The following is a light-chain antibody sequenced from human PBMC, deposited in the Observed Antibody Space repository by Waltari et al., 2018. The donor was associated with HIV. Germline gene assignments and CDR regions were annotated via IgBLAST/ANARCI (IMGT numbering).Light chain of an antibody. V-gene: IGLV2-18*01. J-gene: IGLJ1*01. CDR1: SSDFSSSDR. Sequence: QPALTQVPSVSGSPGQSVTISCTDNSSDFSSSDRFSWYQHSPGTAPKLILYDVTHRPSGVPDRFSGYKFDSTASLTISGLQTEDEAIYYCALYMSAKTHYVFGSGTRVTVL. CDR2: DVT. CDR3: ALYMSAKTHYV.